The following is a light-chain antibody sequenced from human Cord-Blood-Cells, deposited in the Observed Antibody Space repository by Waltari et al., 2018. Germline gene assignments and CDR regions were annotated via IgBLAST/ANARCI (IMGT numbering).Light chain of an antibody. V-gene: IGKV1-39*01. CDR2: AAS. CDR3: QQSYSTPLT. CDR1: QSISIY. J-gene: IGKJ4*01. Sequence: DIQMTQSPSSLSASVGDRVTITCRASQSISIYVNWYQQKPGKAPKLLICAASSLQSGVPSRFSGSGSGTDFTLTISSLQPEDFATYYCQQSYSTPLTFGGGTKVEIK.